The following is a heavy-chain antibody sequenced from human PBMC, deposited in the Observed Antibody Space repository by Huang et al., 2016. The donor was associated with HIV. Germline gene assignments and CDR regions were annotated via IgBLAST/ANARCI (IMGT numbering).Heavy chain of an antibody. CDR3: AAHGRIVGIPAAPLRFDP. Sequence: QLQLQESGPGLVKPSETLSLTCTVSGGSISSSSYYWGWIRQPPGKGLEWIGGIYHRGPTYYNPSLKSRVTIAVATSRTQFSLKLSSVTAADTAVYYCAAHGRIVGIPAAPLRFDPWGQGTLVTVSS. J-gene: IGHJ5*02. D-gene: IGHD6-13*01. V-gene: IGHV4-39*01. CDR2: IYHRGPT. CDR1: GGSISSSSYY.